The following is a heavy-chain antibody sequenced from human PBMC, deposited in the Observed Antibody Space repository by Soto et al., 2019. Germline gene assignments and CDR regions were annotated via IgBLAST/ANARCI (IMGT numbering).Heavy chain of an antibody. CDR1: GFHLNWPA. J-gene: IGHJ5*02. V-gene: IGHV3-48*02. CDR2: ISSSSSNI. Sequence: WGSLGTLLGTPGFHLNWPAQARGRPGVSEGLEWVSYISSSSSNIQYAGSVKGRFTISRDNAKNSLYLQMNSLRDDDTAVYFCARNSGLDNRWCRRFPPWGQGTLFTVSS. D-gene: IGHD2-8*02. CDR3: ARNSGLDNRWCRRFPP.